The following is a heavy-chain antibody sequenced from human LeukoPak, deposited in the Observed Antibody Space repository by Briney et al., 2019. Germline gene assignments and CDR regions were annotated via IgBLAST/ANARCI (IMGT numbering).Heavy chain of an antibody. CDR2: IIGTTGNT. CDR1: GLTVSSYA. V-gene: IGHV3-23*01. D-gene: IGHD3-10*01. CDR3: AKYTSGTYYRGPDQ. Sequence: GGSLRLSCGASGLTVSSYAMSWVRQAPGKGLEWVSTIIGTTGNTYYADSVKGRFTISRDDSKNTVYLQMNSLRAEDTAVYFCAKYTSGTYYRGPDQWGQGTLVTVSS. J-gene: IGHJ4*02.